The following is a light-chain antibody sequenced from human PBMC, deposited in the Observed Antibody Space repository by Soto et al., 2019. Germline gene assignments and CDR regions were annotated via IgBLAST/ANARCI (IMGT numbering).Light chain of an antibody. Sequence: ILMHPPPSSLFALVEKNVIITCLLTQNNTNYLDWFRQKPGKAPELLIFAASSLQSGVPPRFSGSGSGTHFTLTISSLQPEDFATYYCQQSYSTVITFAQGTRLEIK. V-gene: IGKV1-39*01. CDR2: AAS. CDR3: QQSYSTVIT. CDR1: QNNTNY. J-gene: IGKJ5*01.